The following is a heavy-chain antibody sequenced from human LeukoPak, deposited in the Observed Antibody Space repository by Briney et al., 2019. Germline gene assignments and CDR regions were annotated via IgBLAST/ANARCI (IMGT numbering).Heavy chain of an antibody. CDR1: GFTFSCYC. CDR2: IKQDGSEK. CDR3: AGGTGWLIDY. V-gene: IGHV3-7*01. Sequence: GGSLRLSCTASGFTFSCYCMNWVRQAPGGGLEWVANIKQDGSEKYYADSMKGRFTISRDNAKNSLYLQMNSLRAEDTAVYYCAGGTGWLIDYWGQGTLVTVSS. D-gene: IGHD6-19*01. J-gene: IGHJ4*02.